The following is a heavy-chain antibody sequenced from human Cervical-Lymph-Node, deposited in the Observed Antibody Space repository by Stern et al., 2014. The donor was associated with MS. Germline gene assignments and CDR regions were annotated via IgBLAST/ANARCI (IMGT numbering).Heavy chain of an antibody. CDR3: AKGGATMFQH. Sequence: VQLGQSGGDLVQPGRSLRLSCAASGFTFDDHGMHWVRQAPGKGLEWVSSISWNSDTLDYAESVKGRFTISRDNAKNSLYLQMNRLRTEDTALYYCAKGGATMFQHWGQGSLVTVSS. CDR1: GFTFDDHG. V-gene: IGHV3-9*01. D-gene: IGHD1-26*01. CDR2: ISWNSDTL. J-gene: IGHJ1*01.